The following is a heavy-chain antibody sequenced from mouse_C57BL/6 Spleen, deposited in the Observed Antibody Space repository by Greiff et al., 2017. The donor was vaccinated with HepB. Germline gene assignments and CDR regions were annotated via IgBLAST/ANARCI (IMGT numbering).Heavy chain of an antibody. Sequence: VQLQQSGAELVRPGSSVKLSCKASGYTFTSYWMHWVKQRPIQGLEWIGNIDPSDSETHYNQKFKDKATLTVDKSSSTAYMQLSSLTSEDSAVYYCARSQLGRSYFDYWGQGTTLTVSS. CDR2: IDPSDSET. D-gene: IGHD4-1*02. CDR1: GYTFTSYW. V-gene: IGHV1-52*01. CDR3: ARSQLGRSYFDY. J-gene: IGHJ2*01.